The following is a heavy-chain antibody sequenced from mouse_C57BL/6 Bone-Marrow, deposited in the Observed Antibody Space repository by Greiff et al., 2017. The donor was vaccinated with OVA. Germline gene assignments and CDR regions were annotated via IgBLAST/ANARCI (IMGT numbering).Heavy chain of an antibody. Sequence: QVQLQQPGAELVKPGASVKMSCKASGYTFTSYWITWVKQRPGQGLEWIGDIYPGSGSTNYNEKFKSKATLTVDTSSSTAYMQLSSLTSEDSAVYYGARYDYGNLYWYFDVWGTGTTVTVSS. CDR3: ARYDYGNLYWYFDV. J-gene: IGHJ1*03. CDR1: GYTFTSYW. CDR2: IYPGSGST. D-gene: IGHD2-1*01. V-gene: IGHV1-55*01.